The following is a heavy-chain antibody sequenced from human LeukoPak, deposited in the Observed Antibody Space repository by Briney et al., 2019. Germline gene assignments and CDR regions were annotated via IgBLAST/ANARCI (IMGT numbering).Heavy chain of an antibody. V-gene: IGHV4-4*02. Sequence: SETLSLTCTVSLDSTTSNFWSWVRQPPGKGLEWIGEIHRSGSPNYNPSLQSRVTISIDRSRNQIVLELSSVTAADTAVYYCARDSHYYDSSGYYYYFDYWGQGTLVTVSS. CDR3: ARDSHYYDSSGYYYYFDY. J-gene: IGHJ4*02. D-gene: IGHD3-22*01. CDR1: LDSTTSNF. CDR2: IHRSGSP.